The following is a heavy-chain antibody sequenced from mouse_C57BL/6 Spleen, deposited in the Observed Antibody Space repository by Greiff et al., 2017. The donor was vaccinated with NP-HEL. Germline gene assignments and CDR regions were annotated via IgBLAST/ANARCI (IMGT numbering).Heavy chain of an antibody. V-gene: IGHV1-54*01. J-gene: IGHJ3*01. Sequence: VQLVESGAELVRPGTSVKVSCKASGYAFTNYLIEWVKQRPGQGLEWIGVINPGSGGTNYNEKFKGKATLTADKSSSTAYMQLSSLTSEDSAVYFCARKDYYGSSWDWGQGTLVTVSA. CDR3: ARKDYYGSSWD. CDR2: INPGSGGT. CDR1: GYAFTNYL. D-gene: IGHD1-1*01.